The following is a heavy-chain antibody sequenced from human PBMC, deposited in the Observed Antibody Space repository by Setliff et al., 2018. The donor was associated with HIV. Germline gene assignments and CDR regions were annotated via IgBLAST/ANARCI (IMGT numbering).Heavy chain of an antibody. D-gene: IGHD6-13*01. CDR1: EFTFSSYT. CDR2: MRSSSNYI. Sequence: GGSLRLSCAASEFTFSSYTMKWVRQAPGKGLEWVSSMRSSSNYIYYADSVKGRFTISRDNAKNSLYLQMNSLRAEDTAVYYCAKDHATSSWFTALLDYWGQGALVTVSS. J-gene: IGHJ4*02. V-gene: IGHV3-21*04. CDR3: AKDHATSSWFTALLDY.